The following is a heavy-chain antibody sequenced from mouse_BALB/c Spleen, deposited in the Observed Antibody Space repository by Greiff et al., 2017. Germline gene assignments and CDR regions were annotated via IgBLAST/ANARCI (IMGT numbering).Heavy chain of an antibody. Sequence: EVQLQQSGPELVKPGASVKISCKASGYTFTDYNMHWVKQSHGKSLEWIGYIYPYNGGTGYNQKFKSKATLTVDNSSSTAYMELRSLTSEDSAVYYCGLGYFDYWGQGTTLTVSS. CDR2: IYPYNGGT. V-gene: IGHV1S29*02. CDR3: GLGYFDY. J-gene: IGHJ2*01. CDR1: GYTFTDYN.